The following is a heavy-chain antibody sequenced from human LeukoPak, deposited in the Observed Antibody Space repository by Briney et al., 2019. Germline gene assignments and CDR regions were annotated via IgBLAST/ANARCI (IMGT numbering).Heavy chain of an antibody. Sequence: GGSLRLSCAASGFTFSDYYMSWIRQAPGKGLEWVSDIRTSGSTIYYADSVKGRFTISRDNAKNSLYLQMNSLRAEDTAVYYCARDRGIVGVTVGYYFDYWGQGTLVTVSS. CDR3: ARDRGIVGVTVGYYFDY. D-gene: IGHD1-26*01. CDR1: GFTFSDYY. J-gene: IGHJ4*02. V-gene: IGHV3-11*01. CDR2: IRTSGSTI.